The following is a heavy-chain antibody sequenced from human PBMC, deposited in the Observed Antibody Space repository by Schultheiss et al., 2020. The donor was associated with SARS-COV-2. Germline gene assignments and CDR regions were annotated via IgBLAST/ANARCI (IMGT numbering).Heavy chain of an antibody. J-gene: IGHJ6*02. Sequence: GGSLRLSCAASGFTFSSYAMSWVRQAPGKGLEWVSSISASTTNTNYADSVKGRFTISRDNSKNTLFLQLNTLRAEDTAVYYCAKEGTTTGIGWYYYYGMDVWGQGTAVTVSS. CDR1: GFTFSSYA. D-gene: IGHD1-1*01. V-gene: IGHV3-23*01. CDR2: ISASTTNT. CDR3: AKEGTTTGIGWYYYYGMDV.